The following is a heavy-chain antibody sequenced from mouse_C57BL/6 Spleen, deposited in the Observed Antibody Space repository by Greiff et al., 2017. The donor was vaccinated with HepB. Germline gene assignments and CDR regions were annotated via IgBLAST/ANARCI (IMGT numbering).Heavy chain of an antibody. CDR3: ARGVYYGSSYWYFDV. V-gene: IGHV5-16*01. CDR1: GFTFSDYY. D-gene: IGHD1-1*01. Sequence: EVQRVESEGGLVQPGSSMKLSCTASGFTFSDYYMAWVRQVPEKGLEWVANINYDGSSTYYLDSLKSRFIISRDNAKNILYLQMSSLKSEDTATYYCARGVYYGSSYWYFDVWGTGTTVTVSS. J-gene: IGHJ1*03. CDR2: INYDGSST.